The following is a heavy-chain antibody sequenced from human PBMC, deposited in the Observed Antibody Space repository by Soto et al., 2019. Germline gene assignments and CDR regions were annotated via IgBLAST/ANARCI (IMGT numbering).Heavy chain of an antibody. D-gene: IGHD5-12*01. CDR1: GDKISRSW. CDR3: ASQEMATRNVDAFDI. V-gene: IGHV5-51*01. Sequence: RRGDKISRSWSRRMRKKKRKGLEWMGIIYPGDSDTRYSPSFQGQVTISADKSISTAYLQWSSLKASDTAMYYCASQEMATRNVDAFDIWGQGTMVTVSS. J-gene: IGHJ3*02. CDR2: IYPGDSDT.